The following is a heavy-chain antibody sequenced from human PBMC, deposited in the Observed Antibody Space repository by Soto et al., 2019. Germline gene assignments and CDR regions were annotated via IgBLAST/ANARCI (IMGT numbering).Heavy chain of an antibody. Sequence: QVQLQQWGAGLLKPSETLSLTCAVSGESFSDYFWSWIRQPPGKGLDWIGEIDQTGRTNYNPSLKSRVIMSVDTSKNQFSLNLSSVTAADTAMYYCARGVGSGRDYGLDVWGQGTTVTVS. V-gene: IGHV4-34*01. J-gene: IGHJ6*02. CDR2: IDQTGRT. D-gene: IGHD3-10*01. CDR3: ARGVGSGRDYGLDV. CDR1: GESFSDYF.